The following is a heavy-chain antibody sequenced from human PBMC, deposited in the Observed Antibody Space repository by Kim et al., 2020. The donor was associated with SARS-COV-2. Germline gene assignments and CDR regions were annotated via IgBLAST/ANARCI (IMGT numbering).Heavy chain of an antibody. CDR3: ARVRVAASYYFCFYGLGV. Sequence: KGRFTISRDNAQNSLYLQMSSLRAKDTAVYYCARVRVAASYYFCFYGLGVWGQGTTVTVSS. V-gene: IGHV3-11*05. D-gene: IGHD6-19*01. J-gene: IGHJ6*02.